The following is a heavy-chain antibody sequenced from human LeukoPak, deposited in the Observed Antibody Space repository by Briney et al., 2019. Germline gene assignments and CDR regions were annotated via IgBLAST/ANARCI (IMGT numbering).Heavy chain of an antibody. CDR3: ARRDYYYDSSGQYYVDY. J-gene: IGHJ4*02. CDR2: INGKGEST. Sequence: GGSLRLSHAASGFTLSRYAMSWDPHALGKGLEWVSAINGKGESTYYADSVKGRFTISRDNSKNTLYLQMTSLRADDTAVYYCARRDYYYDSSGQYYVDYWGQGTLVTVSS. CDR1: GFTLSRYA. D-gene: IGHD3-22*01. V-gene: IGHV3-23*01.